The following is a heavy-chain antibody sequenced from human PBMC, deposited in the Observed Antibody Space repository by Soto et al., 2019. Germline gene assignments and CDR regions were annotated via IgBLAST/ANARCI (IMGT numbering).Heavy chain of an antibody. CDR3: ARGGLGRRGMDV. CDR1: GGSISSSSFY. CDR2: IYYSGTT. D-gene: IGHD5-12*01. J-gene: IGHJ6*02. V-gene: IGHV4-39*07. Sequence: SETLSLTCSVSGGSISSSSFYWGWIRQPPGKGLEWIGNIYYSGTTNYNPSLKGRLTISVDTSKNQFSLKLSSVTAADTAVYYCARGGLGRRGMDVWGQGTTVTVSS.